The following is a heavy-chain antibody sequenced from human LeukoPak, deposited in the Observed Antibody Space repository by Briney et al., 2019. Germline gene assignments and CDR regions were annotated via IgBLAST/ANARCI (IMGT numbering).Heavy chain of an antibody. V-gene: IGHV3-30*18. CDR1: GFTFSSYG. CDR2: ISYDGSNK. D-gene: IGHD1-7*01. J-gene: IGHJ4*02. CDR3: AKDLLTGTTWHHIFDY. Sequence: QPGGSLRLSCAASGFTFSSYGMHWVRQAPGKGLEWVAVISYDGSNKYYADSVKGRFTISRDNSKNTLYLQMNSLRAEDTAVYYCAKDLLTGTTWHHIFDYWGQGTLVTVSS.